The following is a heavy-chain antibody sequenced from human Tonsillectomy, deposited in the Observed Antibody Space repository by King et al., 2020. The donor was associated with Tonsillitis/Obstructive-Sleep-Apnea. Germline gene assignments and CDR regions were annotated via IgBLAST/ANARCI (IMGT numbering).Heavy chain of an antibody. CDR1: GFTFSSYS. CDR3: VRDALFAGTSWGGERDLGH. CDR2: ISYDGSKK. D-gene: IGHD2-2*01. V-gene: IGHV3-30*04. J-gene: IGHJ4*02. Sequence: VQLVESGGGVVQPGRSLRLSCAAPGFTFSSYSMHWVRQAPGKGLEWVAVISYDGSKKYYGDSVKGRITISRDNSKDTLYLQMNSLRTEDTAVYYCVRDALFAGTSWGGERDLGHWGQGTLVTVSS.